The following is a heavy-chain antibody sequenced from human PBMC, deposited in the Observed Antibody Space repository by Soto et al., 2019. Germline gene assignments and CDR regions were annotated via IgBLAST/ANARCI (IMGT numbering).Heavy chain of an antibody. CDR2: ISYSGST. J-gene: IGHJ4*02. CDR3: TRGGDPYKTGH. D-gene: IGHD2-21*01. Sequence: KASETLSLTCTVSGGSSSSDSYYWGWIRQSPEKGLEWIAIISYSGSTNYNPTLKSRVIISVDTSKSQFSLKLTSVNTADTAIYYCTRGGDPYKTGHWGQGTLVTVSS. CDR1: GGSSSSDSYY. V-gene: IGHV4-39*07.